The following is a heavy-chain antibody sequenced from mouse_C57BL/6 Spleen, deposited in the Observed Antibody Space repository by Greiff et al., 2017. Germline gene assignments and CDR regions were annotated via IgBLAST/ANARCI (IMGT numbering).Heavy chain of an antibody. CDR3: ANICDGYCYFAY. CDR2: IYPGSGST. J-gene: IGHJ2*01. D-gene: IGHD2-3*01. CDR1: GYTFTSYW. Sequence: QVQLQQPGAELVKPGASVTMSCKASGYTFTSYWITWVKQRPGQGLAWIGDIYPGSGSTNYNEKFKSKATLTVDTSSSTAYMQLSSLTSEDSAVYYCANICDGYCYFAYWGQGTTLTV. V-gene: IGHV1-55*01.